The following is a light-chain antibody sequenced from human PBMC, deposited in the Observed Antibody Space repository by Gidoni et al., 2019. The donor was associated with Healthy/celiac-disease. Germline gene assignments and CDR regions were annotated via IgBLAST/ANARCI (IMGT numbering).Light chain of an antibody. CDR2: DAS. CDR3: QQRSNWPPIT. CDR1: QSVSSY. V-gene: IGKV3-11*01. J-gene: IGKJ5*01. Sequence: DIVLTQSPDTLSFSPGERATLSCRASQSVSSYLDWYQQKPGQAPRLLIYDASNRASGIPARFSGRGSGTDFTLTISCPEPEDLAVYYSQQRSNWPPITFXQXTRLEIK.